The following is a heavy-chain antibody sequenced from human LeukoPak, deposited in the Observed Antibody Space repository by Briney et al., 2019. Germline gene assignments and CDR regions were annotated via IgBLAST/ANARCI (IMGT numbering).Heavy chain of an antibody. V-gene: IGHV3-74*01. CDR2: IDIDGSST. J-gene: IGHJ5*02. Sequence: PGGSLRLSCAASGFTFSSYWMHWVRQAPGKGLVWVSRIDIDGSSTTYADSVQGRFTISRDNAKNTPYLQMNNLRAEDTAVYYCARDRPHNWFDPWGQGTLVTVSS. CDR3: ARDRPHNWFDP. CDR1: GFTFSSYW.